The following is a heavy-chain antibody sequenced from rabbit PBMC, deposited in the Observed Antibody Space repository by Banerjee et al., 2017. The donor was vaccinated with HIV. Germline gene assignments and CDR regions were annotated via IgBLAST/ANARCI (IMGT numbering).Heavy chain of an antibody. CDR3: ARDLTDVIGWNFGW. CDR2: IDAGSSGFT. J-gene: IGHJ6*01. Sequence: QSLEESGGDLVKPGASLTLTCIASGVAFSGDSYMCWGRQAPGKGLEWVVCIDAGSSGFTYFASWAKGRFSISRTSSTTVTLEMTSLTAADTATFFCARDLTDVIGWNFGWWGPGTLVTVS. D-gene: IGHD4-1*01. V-gene: IGHV1S40*01. CDR1: GVAFSGDSY.